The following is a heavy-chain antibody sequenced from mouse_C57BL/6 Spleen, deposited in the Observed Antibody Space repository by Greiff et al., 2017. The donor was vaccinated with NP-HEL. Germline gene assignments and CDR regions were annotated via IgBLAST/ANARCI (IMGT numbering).Heavy chain of an antibody. Sequence: EVKVVESGEGLVKPGGSLKLSCAASGFTFSSYAMSWVRQTPEKRLEWVAYISSGGDYIYYADTVKGRFTISRDDARNTLYLQMSSLKSEDTAMYYCTREGDGNPFDYWGQGTTLTVSS. CDR2: ISSGGDYI. V-gene: IGHV5-9-1*02. J-gene: IGHJ2*01. CDR1: GFTFSSYA. CDR3: TREGDGNPFDY. D-gene: IGHD2-1*01.